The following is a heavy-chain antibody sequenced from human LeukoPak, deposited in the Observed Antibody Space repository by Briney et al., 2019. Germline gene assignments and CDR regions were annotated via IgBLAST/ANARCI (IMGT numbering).Heavy chain of an antibody. CDR2: IRYDGSNK. V-gene: IGHV3-30*02. Sequence: GGSLRLSCAASGFTFSSYGMHWVRQAPGKGLEWVAFIRYDGSNKYYADSVKGRFTISRDNSKNTLYLQMNSLRVEDTAVYYCAKERLDAYYYDSGGGDAFDIWGQGTMVTVSS. CDR1: GFTFSSYG. D-gene: IGHD3-22*01. CDR3: AKERLDAYYYDSGGGDAFDI. J-gene: IGHJ3*02.